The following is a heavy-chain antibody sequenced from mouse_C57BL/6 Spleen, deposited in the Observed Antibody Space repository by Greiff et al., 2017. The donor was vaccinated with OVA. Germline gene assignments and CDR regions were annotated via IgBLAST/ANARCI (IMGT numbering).Heavy chain of an antibody. CDR3: ARGLIYYYGSTDYYAMDY. V-gene: IGHV1-42*01. J-gene: IGHJ4*01. CDR2: INPSTGGT. CDR1: GYSFTGYY. Sequence: EVQLQESGPELVKPGASVKISCKASGYSFTGYYMNWVKQSPEESLEWIGEINPSTGGTTYNQKFKAKATLTVDKSSSTAYMQLKSLTSEDSAVYYCARGLIYYYGSTDYYAMDYWGQGTSVTVSS. D-gene: IGHD1-1*01.